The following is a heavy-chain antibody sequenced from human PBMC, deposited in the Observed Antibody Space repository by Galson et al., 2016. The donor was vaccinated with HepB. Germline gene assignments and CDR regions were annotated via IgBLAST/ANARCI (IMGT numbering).Heavy chain of an antibody. D-gene: IGHD3-10*01. Sequence: SVKVSCKASGYTFTYYDINWVRHAPGQGLEWMGWMSPDSGDTRYVQKFQGRVTMARDISISTAYMELNSLSSEDTTVYYCARRGDRVYGMDVWGQGTTVTVSS. CDR1: GYTFTYYD. CDR2: MSPDSGDT. CDR3: ARRGDRVYGMDV. J-gene: IGHJ6*02. V-gene: IGHV1-8*01.